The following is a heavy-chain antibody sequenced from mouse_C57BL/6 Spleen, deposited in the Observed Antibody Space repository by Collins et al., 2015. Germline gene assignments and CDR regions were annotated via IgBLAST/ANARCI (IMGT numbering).Heavy chain of an antibody. D-gene: IGHD2-12*01. CDR2: ISDGGSYT. Sequence: EVQLVESGGGLVKPGGSLKLSCAASGFTFSDYYMYWVRQTPEKRLEWVATISDGGSYTYYPDSVKGRFTISRDNAKNNLYLQMSSLKSEDTAMYYCARVLYYRIAYWGQGTLVTVSA. J-gene: IGHJ3*01. V-gene: IGHV5-4*02. CDR3: ARVLYYRIAY. CDR1: GFTFSDYY.